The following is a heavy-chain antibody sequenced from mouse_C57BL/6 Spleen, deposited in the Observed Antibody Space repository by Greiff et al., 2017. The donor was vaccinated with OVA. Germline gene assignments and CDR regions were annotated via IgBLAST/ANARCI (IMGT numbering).Heavy chain of an antibody. Sequence: QVQLKESGPELVKPGASVKISCKASGYAFSSSWMNWVKQRPGKGLEWIGRIYPGDGDTNYNGKFKGKATLTADKSSSTAYMQLSSLTSEDSAVYFCAREEGIYYYGSSPYAMDYWGQGTSVTVSS. D-gene: IGHD1-1*01. CDR1: GYAFSSSW. CDR3: AREEGIYYYGSSPYAMDY. V-gene: IGHV1-82*01. CDR2: IYPGDGDT. J-gene: IGHJ4*01.